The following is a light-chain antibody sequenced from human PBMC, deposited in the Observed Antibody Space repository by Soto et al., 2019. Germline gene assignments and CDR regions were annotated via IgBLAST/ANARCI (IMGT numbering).Light chain of an antibody. V-gene: IGLV1-44*01. CDR3: ASWDDSLNGWV. Sequence: QSVLTQPPSASGTPGQRVAISCSGSSSDIGSNTVNWYQHLPGTAPQLLMYSDNQRPSGVPDRFSGSKSGTSASLAISGLQSEDEGDYYCASWDDSLNGWVFGGGTKLT. CDR1: SSDIGSNT. CDR2: SDN. J-gene: IGLJ3*02.